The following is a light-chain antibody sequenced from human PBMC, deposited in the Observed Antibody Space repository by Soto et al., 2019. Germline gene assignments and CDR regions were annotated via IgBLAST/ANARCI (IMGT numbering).Light chain of an antibody. CDR1: QSIRSN. J-gene: IGKJ1*01. CDR2: GAS. V-gene: IGKV3-15*01. CDR3: QQYNNWPPGT. Sequence: EIVMTQSPATLSVSPGEGATLSCRASQSIRSNLAWYQQKPGQAPRLLIHGASTRATGMPARFSGSGSGTEFTLTISSLQSEDFAVYYCQQYNNWPPGTFGQGTKVEMK.